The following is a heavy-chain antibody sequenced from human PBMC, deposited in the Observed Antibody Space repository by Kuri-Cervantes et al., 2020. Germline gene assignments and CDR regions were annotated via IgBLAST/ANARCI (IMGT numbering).Heavy chain of an antibody. CDR1: GFSLSTSGVG. V-gene: IGHV2-5*01. Sequence: SGPTLVKPTQTLTLTCTFSGFSLSTSGVGVSWIRQPPGKALEWLALIYWNDDKRYSPSLKSRLTITKDTSKDQVVLTMTNMDPVDTATYYCAHTTYYDFWSGYPHFDYWGQGTLVTVSS. CDR2: IYWNDDK. CDR3: AHTTYYDFWSGYPHFDY. D-gene: IGHD3-3*01. J-gene: IGHJ4*02.